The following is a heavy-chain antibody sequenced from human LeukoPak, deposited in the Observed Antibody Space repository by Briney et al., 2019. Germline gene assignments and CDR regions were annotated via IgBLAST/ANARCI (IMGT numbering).Heavy chain of an antibody. D-gene: IGHD3-16*01. CDR2: ISSSSSYI. Sequence: AGGSLRLSCAASGFTFSSYSMNWVRQAPGKGLEWVSSISSSSSYIYYADSVKGRFTISRDNAKNSLYLQMNSLRAEDTAVYYCARGRLSLITARANFFDYWGQGTRVTVSS. J-gene: IGHJ4*02. V-gene: IGHV3-21*01. CDR3: ARGRLSLITARANFFDY. CDR1: GFTFSSYS.